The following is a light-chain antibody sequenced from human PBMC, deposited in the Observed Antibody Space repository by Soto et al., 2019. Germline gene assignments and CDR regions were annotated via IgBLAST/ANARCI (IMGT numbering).Light chain of an antibody. CDR1: QDIRND. CDR2: GAS. Sequence: DIQMXQXPXXLSASVGDRVTITCRASQDIRNDLGWFQQKPGKAPKRLIYGASSLQSGVPSRFSGSGSGTEFTLTITSLQPEDFATYYCLQHKSYPPTFGQGTKLEIK. V-gene: IGKV1-17*01. CDR3: LQHKSYPPT. J-gene: IGKJ2*01.